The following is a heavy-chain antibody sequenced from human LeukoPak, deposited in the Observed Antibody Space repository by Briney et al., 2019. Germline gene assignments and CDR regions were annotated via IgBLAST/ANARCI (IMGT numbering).Heavy chain of an antibody. D-gene: IGHD6-19*01. Sequence: SETLSLTCTVSGGSISTYYWSWIRQPPGKGLEWIGYIYYGGSTNYNPSLKGRVTISVDTSKNQFSLKLSSVTAADTAMYYCARDGRIAVAGFYYYYGMDVWGQGTTVTVS. CDR2: IYYGGST. CDR1: GGSISTYY. CDR3: ARDGRIAVAGFYYYYGMDV. J-gene: IGHJ6*02. V-gene: IGHV4-59*01.